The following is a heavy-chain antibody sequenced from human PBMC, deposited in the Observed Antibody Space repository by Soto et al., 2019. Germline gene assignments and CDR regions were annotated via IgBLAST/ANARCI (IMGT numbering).Heavy chain of an antibody. V-gene: IGHV1-46*01. CDR3: ARDTGGDHDAFDI. CDR2: INPTGSMT. CDR1: CQRFVSIYC. Sequence: ASAEPSCQACCQRFVSIYCMHCVRQAPGQGLEWMGIINPTGSMTSYSQRFQGRLTMTRDTSTSTDYMELSSLTSEDTAVYFCARDTGGDHDAFDIWGQGTMVTGSS. D-gene: IGHD2-8*02. J-gene: IGHJ3*02.